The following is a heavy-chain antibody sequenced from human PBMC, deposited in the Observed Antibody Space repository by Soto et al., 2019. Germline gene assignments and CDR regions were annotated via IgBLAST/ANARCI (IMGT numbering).Heavy chain of an antibody. V-gene: IGHV3-30*18. CDR1: GFTFSSYG. J-gene: IGHJ4*02. D-gene: IGHD6-19*01. CDR2: ISYDGSNK. Sequence: QVRLVESGGGVVQPGRSLRLSCAASGFTFSSYGMHWVRRAPGKGLEWVAVISYDGSNKYYADSVKGRFTISRDNSKNTLYLQMNSLRAEDTAVYYCAKAKMTYSSGWYFDHWGQGTLVTVSS. CDR3: AKAKMTYSSGWYFDH.